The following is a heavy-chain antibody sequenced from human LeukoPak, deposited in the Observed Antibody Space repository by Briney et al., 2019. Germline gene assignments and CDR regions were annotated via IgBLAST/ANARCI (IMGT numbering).Heavy chain of an antibody. CDR3: ARAEGGSSSTEGYYYYYMDV. CDR1: GYTFTGYY. D-gene: IGHD6-6*01. J-gene: IGHJ6*03. Sequence: ASVKVSCKASGYTFTGYYMHWVRQAPGQGLEWMGIINPSGGSTSYAQKFQGRVTMTRDTSTSTVYMELSSLRSEDTAVYYCARAEGGSSSTEGYYYYYMDVWGKGTTVTVSS. V-gene: IGHV1-46*03. CDR2: INPSGGST.